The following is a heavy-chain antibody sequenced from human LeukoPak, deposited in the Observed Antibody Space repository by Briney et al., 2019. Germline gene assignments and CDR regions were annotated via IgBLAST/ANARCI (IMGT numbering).Heavy chain of an antibody. D-gene: IGHD6-19*01. J-gene: IGHJ4*02. CDR1: GGSISSSSYY. V-gene: IGHV4-39*07. CDR2: IYYSGST. Sequence: SETLSLTCTVSGGSISSSSYYWGWIRQPPGKGLEWIGSIYYSGSTYYNPSLKSRVTISVDTSKNQFSLKLSSVTAAGTAVYYCARDIGYSSGWYLSYFDYWGQGTLVTVSS. CDR3: ARDIGYSSGWYLSYFDY.